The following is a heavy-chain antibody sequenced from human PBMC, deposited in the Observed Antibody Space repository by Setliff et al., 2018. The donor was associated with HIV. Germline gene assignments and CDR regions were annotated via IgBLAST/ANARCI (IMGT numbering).Heavy chain of an antibody. J-gene: IGHJ6*02. CDR3: ARGSLATIKYYYYGMDV. Sequence: GSLRLSCESSGFTFNNYWMSWVRQAPGKGLEWVANINQDGSEKNYVDSVKGRFTISRDNAKNSLFLQMNSLRSEDTAVYYCARGSLATIKYYYYGMDVWGQGTTVTVSS. D-gene: IGHD5-12*01. V-gene: IGHV3-7*03. CDR2: INQDGSEK. CDR1: GFTFNNYW.